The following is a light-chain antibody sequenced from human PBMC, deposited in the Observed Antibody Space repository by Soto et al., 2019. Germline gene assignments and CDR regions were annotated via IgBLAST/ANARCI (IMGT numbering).Light chain of an antibody. Sequence: DIQMTQPPSTLSASIGDRVTITCRASQSISSWLAWYQQKPGKAPKLLIYDASSLESGVPSRFSGSGSGTEFTLIISSLQPEDFATHYCQQYNSYSRTFGQGTKVDIK. CDR2: DAS. CDR1: QSISSW. V-gene: IGKV1-5*01. J-gene: IGKJ1*01. CDR3: QQYNSYSRT.